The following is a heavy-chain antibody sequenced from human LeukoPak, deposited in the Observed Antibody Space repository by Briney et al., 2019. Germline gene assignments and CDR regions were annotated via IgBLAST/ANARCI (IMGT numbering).Heavy chain of an antibody. Sequence: ASVKVSCKASGYTFTSYGISWVRQAPGQGLEWMGWISAYNGNTNYAQKLQGRVTMTTDTSTSTAYMELRSLRSDDTAVYYCARGTRTTVVTPVGYYFDYWGQGTLVTVSS. V-gene: IGHV1-18*01. CDR3: ARGTRTTVVTPVGYYFDY. D-gene: IGHD4-23*01. J-gene: IGHJ4*02. CDR2: ISAYNGNT. CDR1: GYTFTSYG.